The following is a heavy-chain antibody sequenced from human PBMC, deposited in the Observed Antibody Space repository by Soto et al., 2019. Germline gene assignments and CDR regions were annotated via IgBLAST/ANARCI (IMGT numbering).Heavy chain of an antibody. CDR2: IYHSGST. D-gene: IGHD6-19*01. CDR1: SGSISSSNW. CDR3: ARTKAGSVAGTEYFDL. V-gene: IGHV4-4*02. J-gene: IGHJ2*01. Sequence: QVQLQESGPGLVKPSGTLSLTCAVSSGSISSSNWWSWVRQPPGKGLEWIGEIYHSGSTNYNPSLKSRVTISVDKSKNQFSLKLSSVTAADTAVYYCARTKAGSVAGTEYFDLWGRGTLVTVSS.